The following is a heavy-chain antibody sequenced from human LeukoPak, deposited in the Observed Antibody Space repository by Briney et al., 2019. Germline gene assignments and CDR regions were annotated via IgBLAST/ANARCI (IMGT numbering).Heavy chain of an antibody. Sequence: ASVKVSCKASGYTFTSYYMHWVRQAPGQGLEWMGMINPSGGSTSYAQKFQGRVTMTRDTSTSTVYMELSSLRSEDTAVYYCARVPLNWGPFDYWGQGTLVTVSS. CDR2: INPSGGST. CDR3: ARVPLNWGPFDY. J-gene: IGHJ4*02. D-gene: IGHD7-27*01. V-gene: IGHV1-46*01. CDR1: GYTFTSYY.